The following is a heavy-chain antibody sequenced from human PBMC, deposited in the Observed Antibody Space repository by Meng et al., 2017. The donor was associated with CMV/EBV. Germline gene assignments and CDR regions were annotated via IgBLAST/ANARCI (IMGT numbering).Heavy chain of an antibody. Sequence: WGLDVCRPLGTLSLTCAGYGGSFSGNPWSVIHQPPGKGLEWIGEINHSGSTNYNPSLKSRVTISVETSKNQFSLKLSSVTAADTAVYYCARGLWFGELSPFDYWGQGTLVTVSS. CDR2: INHSGST. CDR3: ARGLWFGELSPFDY. V-gene: IGHV4-34*01. CDR1: GGSFSGNP. D-gene: IGHD3-10*01. J-gene: IGHJ4*02.